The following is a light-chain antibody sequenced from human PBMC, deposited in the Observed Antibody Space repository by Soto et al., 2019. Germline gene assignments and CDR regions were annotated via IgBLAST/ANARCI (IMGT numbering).Light chain of an antibody. Sequence: QSALTQPPSASGSPGQSVAISCTGTSSDVGGYNYVSWYQQHPGKAPKLMIYEVNKRPSGVPDRFSGSKSGNTASLTVSGLQAEDEADYYCSSYADNSDYVFGTGTKVTVL. CDR2: EVN. V-gene: IGLV2-8*01. J-gene: IGLJ1*01. CDR3: SSYADNSDYV. CDR1: SSDVGGYNY.